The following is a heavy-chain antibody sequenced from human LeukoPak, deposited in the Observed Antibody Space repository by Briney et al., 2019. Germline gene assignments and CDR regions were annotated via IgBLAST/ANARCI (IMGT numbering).Heavy chain of an antibody. CDR3: ARALYDSSGYYYLYYFDY. Sequence: ASVKVSCKASGGTFSSYAISWVRQAPGQGLEWMGGIIPIFGTANYAQKFQGRVTITADESTSTAYMELSSLRSEDTAVYYRARALYDSSGYYYLYYFDYWGQGTLVTVSS. V-gene: IGHV1-69*13. CDR2: IIPIFGTA. CDR1: GGTFSSYA. J-gene: IGHJ4*02. D-gene: IGHD3-22*01.